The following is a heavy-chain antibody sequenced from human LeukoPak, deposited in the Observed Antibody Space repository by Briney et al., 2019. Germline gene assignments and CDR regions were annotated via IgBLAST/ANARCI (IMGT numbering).Heavy chain of an antibody. CDR3: TRDHVAVAGTTDY. V-gene: IGHV1-18*01. J-gene: IGHJ4*02. CDR2: ISTSTDNT. CDR1: GYTFTRFG. Sequence: ASVKVSCKASGYTFTRFGFSWVRQAPGQGLEWMGWISTSTDNTNYAQNLLGRVTMTTDTSSNTAYMELRSLTSDDTAVYYCTRDHVAVAGTTDYWGQGTLVTVSS. D-gene: IGHD6-19*01.